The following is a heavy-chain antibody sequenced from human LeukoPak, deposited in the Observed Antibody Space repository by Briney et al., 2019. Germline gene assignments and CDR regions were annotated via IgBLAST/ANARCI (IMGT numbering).Heavy chain of an antibody. Sequence: PSETLSLTCTVSGGSISSYYWSWLRQPPGKGLEWLGYIYTSGSTNYNPSLKSRVTISVDTSKNQFSLKLSSVTAADTAVYYCARTGSGWFGELFRDWYFDLWGRGTLVTVSS. D-gene: IGHD3-10*01. J-gene: IGHJ2*01. CDR3: ARTGSGWFGELFRDWYFDL. CDR2: IYTSGST. CDR1: GGSISSYY. V-gene: IGHV4-4*09.